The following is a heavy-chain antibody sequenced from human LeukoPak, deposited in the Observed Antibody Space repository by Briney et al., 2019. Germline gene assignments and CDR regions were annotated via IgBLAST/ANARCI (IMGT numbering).Heavy chain of an antibody. CDR3: ARECIAVAGTRWFDP. V-gene: IGHV1-2*02. CDR1: GYTFTGCY. J-gene: IGHJ5*02. D-gene: IGHD6-19*01. CDR2: INPNSGGT. Sequence: GASVKVSCKASGYTFTGCYMHWVRQAPGQGLEWMGWINPNSGGTNYAQKFQGRVTMTRDTSISTAYMELSRLRSDDTAVYYCARECIAVAGTRWFDPWGQGTLVTVSS.